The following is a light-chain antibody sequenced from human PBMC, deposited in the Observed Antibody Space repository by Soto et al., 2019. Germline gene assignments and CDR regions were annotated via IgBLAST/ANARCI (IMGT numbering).Light chain of an antibody. J-gene: IGLJ2*01. CDR1: SSNIGNNG. V-gene: IGLV1-36*01. CDR3: ATWDDSLNGAV. CDR2: YDD. Sequence: QSVLTQPPSVSEAPRQRATISCSGSSSNIGNNGVNWYQHLPGKAPKLLIYYDDLLPSGVSDRFSGSKSGTSASLAISGLQSEDEADYYCATWDDSLNGAVFGGGTQLTVL.